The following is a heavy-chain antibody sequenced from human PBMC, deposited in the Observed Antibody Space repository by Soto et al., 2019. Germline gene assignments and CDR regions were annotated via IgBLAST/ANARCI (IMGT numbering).Heavy chain of an antibody. V-gene: IGHV1-2*02. CDR3: ARAVHTMIQGVRFRVDQ. D-gene: IGHD3-10*01. CDR2: INPNGGGT. Sequence: ASVKVSCKSSGYTFTAYYIHWVRQAPGHGREWMGWINPNGGGTKYAQMFQSRVTMTRDTSINTAYMELTRLTSDDTAVYYCARAVHTMIQGVRFRVDQWGQGTLVTVSS. CDR1: GYTFTAYY. J-gene: IGHJ4*02.